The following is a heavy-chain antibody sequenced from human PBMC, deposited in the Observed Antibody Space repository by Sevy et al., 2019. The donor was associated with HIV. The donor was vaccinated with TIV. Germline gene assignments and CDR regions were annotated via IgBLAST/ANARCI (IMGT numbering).Heavy chain of an antibody. CDR2: ISYDGSNK. V-gene: IGHV3-30-3*01. CDR3: ARDRVGGLGELSTGPLDY. D-gene: IGHD3-16*02. CDR1: GFTFSSYA. J-gene: IGHJ4*02. Sequence: GGSLRLSCAASGFTFSSYAMHWVRQAPGKGLEWVAVISYDGSNKYYADSVKGRFTISRDNSKNTLYLQMNSLRAEDTAVYYCARDRVGGLGELSTGPLDYWGQGTLVTVSS.